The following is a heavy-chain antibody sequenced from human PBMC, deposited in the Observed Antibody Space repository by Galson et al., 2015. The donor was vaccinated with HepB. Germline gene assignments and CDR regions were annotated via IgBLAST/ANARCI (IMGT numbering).Heavy chain of an antibody. J-gene: IGHJ4*02. CDR1: GYTSTGYY. D-gene: IGHD3-9*01. Sequence: SVKVSCKASGYTSTGYYMRWVRQAPGQGLEWMGWINPNSGGTNYAQKFQGWVTMTRDTSISTAYMELSRLRSDDTAVYYCAREYTGDILTGPLDYWGQGTLVTVSS. CDR3: AREYTGDILTGPLDY. V-gene: IGHV1-2*04. CDR2: INPNSGGT.